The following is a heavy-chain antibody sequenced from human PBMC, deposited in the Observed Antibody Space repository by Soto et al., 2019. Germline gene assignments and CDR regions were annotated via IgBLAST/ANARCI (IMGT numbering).Heavy chain of an antibody. CDR1: GFTFSSYA. V-gene: IGHV3-23*01. D-gene: IGHD3-16*02. J-gene: IGHJ4*02. Sequence: EVQLLESGGGLVQPGGSLRLSCAASGFTFSSYAMSWVRQAPGKGLEWVSAISGSGGSTYYADSVKGRFTISRDNSKNTLYLQMNSLRAEDTAVYYCAKDQGGLRLGELSGEDDYWGQGTLVTVSS. CDR3: AKDQGGLRLGELSGEDDY. CDR2: ISGSGGST.